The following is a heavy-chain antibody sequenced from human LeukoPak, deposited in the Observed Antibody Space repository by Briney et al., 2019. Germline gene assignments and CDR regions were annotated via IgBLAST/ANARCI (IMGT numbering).Heavy chain of an antibody. V-gene: IGHV4-4*02. CDR3: ARVVPAAIQLDAFDI. D-gene: IGHD2-2*01. J-gene: IGHJ3*02. CDR1: GGSISSSNW. Sequence: SETLSLTCAVSGGSISSSNWWSWVRQPPGKGLEWIGYIYYSGSTNYNPSLKSRVTISVDKSKNQFSLKLSSVTAADTAVYYCARVVPAAIQLDAFDIWGQGTMVTVSS. CDR2: IYYSGST.